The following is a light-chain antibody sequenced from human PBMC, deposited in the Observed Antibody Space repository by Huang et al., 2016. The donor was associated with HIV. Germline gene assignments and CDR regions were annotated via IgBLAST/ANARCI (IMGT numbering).Light chain of an antibody. CDR3: QQIYSTSIT. CDR2: AAS. V-gene: IGKV1-39*01. Sequence: DIQMTQSPSSLSASVGDRVTITCRASQSISSYLNWYQQRPGKAHSLLIYAASSWQSGVPSRFSGSGSGTDFTLTISSLQPEDFATYYCQQIYSTSITFGQGTRLEIK. CDR1: QSISSY. J-gene: IGKJ5*01.